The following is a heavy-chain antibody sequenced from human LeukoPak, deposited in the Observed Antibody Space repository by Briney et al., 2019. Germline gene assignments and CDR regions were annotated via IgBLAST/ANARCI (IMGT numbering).Heavy chain of an antibody. CDR2: ISGSGGST. J-gene: IGHJ5*02. V-gene: IGHV3-23*01. CDR3: ARKQPPRGRTWLGWFDP. CDR1: GFTFSSYA. D-gene: IGHD5-12*01. Sequence: PGGSLRLSCAASGFTFSSYAMSWVRQAPGKGLEWVSAISGSGGSTYYADSVKGRFTISRGNSKNTLYLQMNSLRAEDTAVYYCARKQPPRGRTWLGWFDPWDQGTLVTVSS.